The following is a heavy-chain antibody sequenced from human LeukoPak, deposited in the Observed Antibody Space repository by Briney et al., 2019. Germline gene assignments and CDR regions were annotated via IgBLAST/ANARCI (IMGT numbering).Heavy chain of an antibody. D-gene: IGHD3-10*02. CDR3: AELGITMIGGV. V-gene: IGHV3-48*03. CDR2: ISSSGSTI. J-gene: IGHJ6*04. CDR1: GFTFSSYE. Sequence: PGGSLRLSCAASGFTFSSYEMNWVCQAPGKGLEWVSYISSSGSTIYYADSVKGRFTISRDNAKNSLYLQMNSLRAEDTAVYYCAELGITMIGGVWGKGPTVTISS.